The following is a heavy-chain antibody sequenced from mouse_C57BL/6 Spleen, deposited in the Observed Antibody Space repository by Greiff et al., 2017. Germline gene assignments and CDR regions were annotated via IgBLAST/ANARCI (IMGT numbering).Heavy chain of an antibody. CDR3: ARTGPDLLGSY. V-gene: IGHV1-9*01. Sequence: QVQLQQSGAELMQPGASVKLSCKATGYTFTGYWIEWVKQRPGHGLEWIGEILPGSGGTNYNEKFKGKATFTADTSSTPAYMQLSSLTTEDAAIYYCARTGPDLLGSYWGQGTTLTVSS. CDR2: ILPGSGGT. CDR1: GYTFTGYW. J-gene: IGHJ2*01. D-gene: IGHD2-1*01.